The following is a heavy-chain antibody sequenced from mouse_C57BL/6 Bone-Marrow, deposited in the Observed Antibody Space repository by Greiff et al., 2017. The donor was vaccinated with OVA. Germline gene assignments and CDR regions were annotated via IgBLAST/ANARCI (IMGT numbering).Heavy chain of an antibody. Sequence: DVQLVESGGDLVKPGGSLKLSCAASGFTFSSYGMSWVRQTPDKRLEWVATISSGGSYTYYPDSVKGRFTISRDNAKNTLYLQMSSLKSEDTAMYYCARRPLYYSNYGDYAMDYWGQGTSVTVSS. J-gene: IGHJ4*01. D-gene: IGHD2-5*01. CDR3: ARRPLYYSNYGDYAMDY. CDR2: ISSGGSYT. CDR1: GFTFSSYG. V-gene: IGHV5-6*01.